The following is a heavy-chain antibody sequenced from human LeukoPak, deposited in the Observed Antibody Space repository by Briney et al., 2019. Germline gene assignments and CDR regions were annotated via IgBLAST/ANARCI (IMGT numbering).Heavy chain of an antibody. Sequence: SETLSLTCTVSGGSISSGGYYWSWIRQHPGKGLEWIGYIYYSGSTYYNPSLKSRVTTSVDTSKNQFSLKLSSVTAADTAVYYCARDEGLNGAFDIWGQGTMVTVSS. CDR2: IYYSGST. D-gene: IGHD3-22*01. J-gene: IGHJ3*02. V-gene: IGHV4-31*03. CDR3: ARDEGLNGAFDI. CDR1: GGSISSGGYY.